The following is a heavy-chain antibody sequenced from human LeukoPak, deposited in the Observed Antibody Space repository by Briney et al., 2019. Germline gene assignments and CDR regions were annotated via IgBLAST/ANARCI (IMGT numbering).Heavy chain of an antibody. CDR3: ARSPSYSSSWYALDS. J-gene: IGHJ4*02. CDR2: IGTTGDT. CDR1: GFTFSGYD. Sequence: PGGYLRLSCEASGFTFSGYDMHWVRQATGKGLEWVSAIGTTGDTYYSDSVRGRFTISRENAKNSLDLQMNSLRAGDTAVYYCARSPSYSSSWYALDSWGQGTLVTVSS. D-gene: IGHD6-13*01. V-gene: IGHV3-13*01.